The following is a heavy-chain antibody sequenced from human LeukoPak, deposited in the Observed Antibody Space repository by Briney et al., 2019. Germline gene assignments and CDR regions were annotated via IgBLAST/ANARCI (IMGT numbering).Heavy chain of an antibody. J-gene: IGHJ5*02. D-gene: IGHD6-13*01. Sequence: SETLSLTCTLSGGSISSYYWRWIRQPPGKALECMGYIYYSESTNYNPSLKSRDTISVDTFKKPFSLELSSVTAAGTGVYYCARHDYSRTNWLDPWGQGTLVTVSS. CDR2: IYYSEST. V-gene: IGHV4-59*13. CDR1: GGSISSYY. CDR3: ARHDYSRTNWLDP.